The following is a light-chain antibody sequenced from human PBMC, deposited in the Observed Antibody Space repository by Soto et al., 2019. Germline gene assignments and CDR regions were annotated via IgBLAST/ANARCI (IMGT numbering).Light chain of an antibody. CDR1: QTIGTY. V-gene: IGKV1-39*01. J-gene: IGKJ1*01. CDR2: ASS. CDR3: QQSFNLPRK. Sequence: IQMTQSPYSLSASVGDRITITCRASQTIGTYLNWYQQVPWKAPKLLIYASSSLQTGVPSRFSGSGSGTHFTLIINSLQPEDFGTYYCQQSFNLPRKFGPGTRVETK.